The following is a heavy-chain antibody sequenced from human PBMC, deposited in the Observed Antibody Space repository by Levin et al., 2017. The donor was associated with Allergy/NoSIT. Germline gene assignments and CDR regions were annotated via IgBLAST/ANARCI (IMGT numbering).Heavy chain of an antibody. CDR1: GFTFSSYS. Sequence: GGSLRLSCAASGFTFSSYSMNWVRQAPGKGLEWVSYISSSSSTIYYADSVKGRFTISRDNAKNSLYLQMNSLRAEDTAVYYCARVSSSWFLLYYFDYWGQGTLVTVSS. J-gene: IGHJ4*02. CDR2: ISSSSSTI. D-gene: IGHD6-13*01. V-gene: IGHV3-48*01. CDR3: ARVSSSWFLLYYFDY.